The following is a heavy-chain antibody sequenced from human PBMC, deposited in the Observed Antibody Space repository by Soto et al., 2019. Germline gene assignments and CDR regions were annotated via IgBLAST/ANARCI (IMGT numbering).Heavy chain of an antibody. CDR1: GGSLVSSSYY. J-gene: IGHJ4*02. CDR2: IYYSGNT. CDR3: ASIAAPGTTHFDF. V-gene: IGHV4-39*01. D-gene: IGHD6-13*01. Sequence: SETLSLTCTFSGGSLVSSSYYWGWIRQSPGKGLEWIGNIYYSGNTFYNPSLKSRVTISVDTSKNQIYLHLSAVTAADTAIFYCASIAAPGTTHFDFWGQGTLVTVSS.